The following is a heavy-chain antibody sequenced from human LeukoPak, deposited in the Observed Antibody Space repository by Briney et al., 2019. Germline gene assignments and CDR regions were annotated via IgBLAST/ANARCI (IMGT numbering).Heavy chain of an antibody. D-gene: IGHD3-9*01. CDR2: IYYGGST. CDR3: ARAGLTGSSLFFDI. J-gene: IGHJ3*02. V-gene: IGHV4-59*01. Sequence: PSETLSLTCTVSGGSISSYYWSWIRQPPGKGLEWIGYIYYGGSTNYNPSLKSRVTISVDTSKNQFSLKLSSVTAADTAVYYCARAGLTGSSLFFDIWGQGTMVTVSS. CDR1: GGSISSYY.